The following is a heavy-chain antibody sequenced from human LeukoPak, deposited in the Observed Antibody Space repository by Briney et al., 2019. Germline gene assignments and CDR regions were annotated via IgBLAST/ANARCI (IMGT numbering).Heavy chain of an antibody. CDR2: ISAYNGNT. D-gene: IGHD6-6*01. J-gene: IGHJ5*02. CDR1: GYTFTSYG. V-gene: IGHV1-18*01. Sequence: ASVKVSCKASGYTFTSYGISWVRQAPGQGLEWMGWISAYNGNTNYAQKLQGRVTMTRDTSTSTVYMELSSLRSEDTAVYYCARERLVGRWFDPWGQGTLVTVSS. CDR3: ARERLVGRWFDP.